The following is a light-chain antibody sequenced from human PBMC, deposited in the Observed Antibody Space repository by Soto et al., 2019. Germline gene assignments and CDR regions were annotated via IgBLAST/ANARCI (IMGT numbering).Light chain of an antibody. CDR1: QPISNW. CDR3: QQDNISPLR. CDR2: VAS. J-gene: IGKJ5*01. Sequence: DILMTQSPSALSTSLTDIATITFRASQPISNWLAWYQQKPGKAPKLLIYVASALHSEAPSRFSGSGSGTDFTLTISSLQPEDFATYYCQQDNISPLRFGQGTRLEIK. V-gene: IGKV1-12*01.